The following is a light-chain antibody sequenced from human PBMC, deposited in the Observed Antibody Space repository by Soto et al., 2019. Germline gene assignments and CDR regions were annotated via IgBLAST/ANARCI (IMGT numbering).Light chain of an antibody. CDR1: QSISTY. Sequence: EVVMRQSPATLSVSPGEVATLSCRASQSISTYLAWYQQKPGQAPRLLIYDASSRATGVPDRYSASGSGTDFTLTISRLEPEDFAVFFCQQYGTSEIIFGQGTRLEIK. V-gene: IGKV3-20*01. CDR3: QQYGTSEII. CDR2: DAS. J-gene: IGKJ5*01.